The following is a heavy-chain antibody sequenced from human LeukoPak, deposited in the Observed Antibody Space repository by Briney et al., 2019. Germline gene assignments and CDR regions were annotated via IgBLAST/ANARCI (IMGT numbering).Heavy chain of an antibody. V-gene: IGHV1-69*05. J-gene: IGHJ3*02. Sequence: SVKVSCKASGGTFSINAITWVRQAPGQGLEWMGGIIPLSETPKYTQKFQGRVTIATDESTNTAYTELSSLRSEDTAVYYCARDKNSGECVSNSCYGVWPLDIWGQGTMVTVSS. D-gene: IGHD2-2*01. CDR1: GGTFSINA. CDR2: IIPLSETP. CDR3: ARDKNSGECVSNSCYGVWPLDI.